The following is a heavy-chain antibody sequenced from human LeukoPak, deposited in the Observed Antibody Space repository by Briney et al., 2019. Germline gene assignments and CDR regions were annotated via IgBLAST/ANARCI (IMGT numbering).Heavy chain of an antibody. CDR2: IYYSGST. V-gene: IGHV4-59*08. CDR3: ARRRYSGYDFDY. J-gene: IGHJ4*02. Sequence: SETLSLTCAVYGGSFSGYYWTWIRQPPGKGLEWIGYIYYSGSTNYNPSLKSRVTISVDTSKNQFSLKLSSVTAADTAVYYCARRRYSGYDFDYWGQGTLVTVSS. D-gene: IGHD5-12*01. CDR1: GGSFSGYY.